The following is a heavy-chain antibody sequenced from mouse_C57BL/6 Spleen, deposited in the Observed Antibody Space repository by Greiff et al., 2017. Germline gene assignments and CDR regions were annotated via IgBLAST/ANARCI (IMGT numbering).Heavy chain of an antibody. CDR3: ATGAVGVPMDY. V-gene: IGHV1-53*01. Sequence: QVQLQQPGTELVTPGASVKLSCKASGYTFTSYWMHWVKQRPGQGLEWIGNINPSNGGTNYNEKFKSKATLTVDKSSSTASMQLSSLTSEDSAVYYCATGAVGVPMDYWGQGTSATVSS. D-gene: IGHD1-1*01. J-gene: IGHJ4*01. CDR1: GYTFTSYW. CDR2: INPSNGGT.